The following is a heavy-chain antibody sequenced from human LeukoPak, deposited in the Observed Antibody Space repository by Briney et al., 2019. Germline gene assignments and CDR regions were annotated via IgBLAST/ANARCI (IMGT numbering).Heavy chain of an antibody. Sequence: PSETLSLTCTVSGGSISSYYWSWIRQPPGKGLEWIGYIYYSGSTNYNPSLKSRVTISVDTSKNQFSLKLSSVTAADTAVYYCARVFQVYCSGGSCYRYGFDIWGQGTMVTVSS. CDR3: ARVFQVYCSGGSCYRYGFDI. J-gene: IGHJ3*02. D-gene: IGHD2-15*01. CDR1: GGSISSYY. CDR2: IYYSGST. V-gene: IGHV4-59*01.